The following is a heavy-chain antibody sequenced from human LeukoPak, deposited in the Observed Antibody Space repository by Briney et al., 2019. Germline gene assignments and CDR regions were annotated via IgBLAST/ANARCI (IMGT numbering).Heavy chain of an antibody. CDR3: AGGRDGYNYYY. J-gene: IGHJ4*02. Sequence: PSETLSLTCAVYGGSFSGYYWSWIHQPPGKGLEWIGEINHSGSTNYNPSLKSRVTISVDTSKNQFSLKLSSVTAADTAVYYCAGGRDGYNYYYWGQGTLVTVSS. CDR1: GGSFSGYY. D-gene: IGHD5-12*01. CDR2: INHSGST. V-gene: IGHV4-34*01.